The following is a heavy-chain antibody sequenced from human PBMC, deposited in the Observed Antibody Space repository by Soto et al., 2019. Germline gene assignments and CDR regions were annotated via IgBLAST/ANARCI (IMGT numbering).Heavy chain of an antibody. D-gene: IGHD6-19*01. CDR3: ARDMRSRVAGTLRY. CDR1: GFTFSSYW. J-gene: IGHJ4*02. Sequence: GSLRLSCAASGFTFSSYWMSWVRQAPGKGLEWVANIKQDGSEKYYVDSVKGRFTISRDNAKNSLYLQMNSLRAEDTAVYYCARDMRSRVAGTLRYWGQGTLVTVSS. V-gene: IGHV3-7*03. CDR2: IKQDGSEK.